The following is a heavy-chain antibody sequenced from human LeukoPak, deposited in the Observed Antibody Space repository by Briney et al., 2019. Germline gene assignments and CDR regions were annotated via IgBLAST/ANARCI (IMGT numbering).Heavy chain of an antibody. Sequence: ASVKVSCKASGYTFTGYFMHWVRQAPGQGLEWMGWINPNIGDASYAQKFQGRVTMTRDRSINTAYMELSRLTSDGTAVYYCARMDLDGGDSIGFDSWGQGTLVTVSS. CDR3: ARMDLDGGDSIGFDS. J-gene: IGHJ5*01. V-gene: IGHV1-2*02. D-gene: IGHD2-21*02. CDR2: INPNIGDA. CDR1: GYTFTGYF.